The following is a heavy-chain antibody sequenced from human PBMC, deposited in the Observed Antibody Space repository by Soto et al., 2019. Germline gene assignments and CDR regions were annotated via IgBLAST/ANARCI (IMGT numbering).Heavy chain of an antibody. J-gene: IGHJ5*02. CDR2: IIPIFGTA. Sequence: RASVKVSCKASGGTFSSYAISWVRQAPGQGLEWMGGIIPIFGTANYAQKFQGRVTITADESTSTAYMELSSLRSEDTAVYYCARVGGHNLLAPCGQGSLVPGSS. CDR3: ARVGGHNLLAP. V-gene: IGHV1-69*13. D-gene: IGHD2-15*01. CDR1: GGTFSSYA.